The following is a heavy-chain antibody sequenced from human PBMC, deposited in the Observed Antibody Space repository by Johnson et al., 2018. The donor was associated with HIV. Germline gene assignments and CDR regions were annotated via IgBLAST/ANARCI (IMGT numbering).Heavy chain of an antibody. CDR3: AKVHSSSSNGFDI. Sequence: VHLVESGGGLVQPGGSLRLPCAASGFSVSNNYMSWVRQAPGKGLEWVSVIYSGGRTYYADSVKGRFTISRDNSRNTVYLQMNSLRGEDTAVYYCAKVHSSSSNGFDIWGQGTMVTVSS. D-gene: IGHD6-6*01. CDR2: IYSGGRT. J-gene: IGHJ3*02. CDR1: GFSVSNNY. V-gene: IGHV3-66*01.